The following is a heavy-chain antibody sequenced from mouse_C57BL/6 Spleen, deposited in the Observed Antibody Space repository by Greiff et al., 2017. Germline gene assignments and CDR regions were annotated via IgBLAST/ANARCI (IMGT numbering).Heavy chain of an antibody. V-gene: IGHV1-61*01. D-gene: IGHD2-5*01. Sequence: QVQLQQPGAELVRPGSSVKLSCKASGYTFTSYWMDWVKQRPGQGLEWIGNLYPSDSETHYNQKFKDKATLTVDKSSSTAYMQLSSLTSEDSAVYYCARRGYYSNYPLAYWGQGTLVTVSA. CDR1: GYTFTSYW. CDR2: LYPSDSET. J-gene: IGHJ3*01. CDR3: ARRGYYSNYPLAY.